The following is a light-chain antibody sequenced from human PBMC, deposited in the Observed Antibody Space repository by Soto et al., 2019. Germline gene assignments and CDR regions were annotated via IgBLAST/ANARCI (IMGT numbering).Light chain of an antibody. CDR3: QQYDNWPPWT. CDR2: AAS. Sequence: EIVMTQSPATLSVSPGERATLSCWATESVSSNLAWYQQKPGQAPRLLIYAASTRATGIPARFSGSGSGTEFTLTISSLQPEDVAVYYCQQYDNWPPWTFGQGTKVEVK. V-gene: IGKV3-15*01. J-gene: IGKJ1*01. CDR1: ESVSSN.